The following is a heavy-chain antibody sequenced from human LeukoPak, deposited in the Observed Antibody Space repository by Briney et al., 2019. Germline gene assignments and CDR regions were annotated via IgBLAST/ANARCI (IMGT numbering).Heavy chain of an antibody. D-gene: IGHD5-18*01. V-gene: IGHV5-51*01. J-gene: IGHJ4*02. Sequence: PGASLQISCKGSGYSFTSYWIGWVRQLPGKGLEWMGIIYPGDSDTRYSPSFQGQVTIPADKSISTAYLQWSSLKASDTAMYYCARRTAMAAGYFDYWGQGTLVTVSS. CDR2: IYPGDSDT. CDR1: GYSFTSYW. CDR3: ARRTAMAAGYFDY.